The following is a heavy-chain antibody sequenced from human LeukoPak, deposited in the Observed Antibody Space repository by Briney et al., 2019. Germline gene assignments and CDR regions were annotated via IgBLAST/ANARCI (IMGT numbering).Heavy chain of an antibody. J-gene: IGHJ6*03. CDR1: GFTFSSFD. D-gene: IGHD1-1*01. CDR2: IGTASDT. Sequence: GGSLRLSCAASGFTFSSFDMHWVRQPTGQGLEWVSTIGTASDTYYPGSVEGRFTLSRDNAKNSLYLQMNSLTAGDTAVYYCARGPPRGKYYYMDVWGKGTKVTVSS. CDR3: ARGPPRGKYYYMDV. V-gene: IGHV3-13*01.